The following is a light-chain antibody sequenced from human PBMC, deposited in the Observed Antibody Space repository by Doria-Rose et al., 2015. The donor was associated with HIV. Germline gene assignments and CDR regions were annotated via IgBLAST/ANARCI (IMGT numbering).Light chain of an antibody. CDR3: QSYDSRLSVYV. V-gene: IGLV1-40*01. CDR1: SSNIGAGFD. Sequence: QPGLTQPPSVSGAPGQRVAISCTGSSSNIGAGFDVNWYQQFPGTAPKLLIHGNTNRPLGVPDRFSGSKSGTSASQAISGLRAEDEADYYCQSYDSRLSVYVFGTGTKVTVL. CDR2: GNT. J-gene: IGLJ1*01.